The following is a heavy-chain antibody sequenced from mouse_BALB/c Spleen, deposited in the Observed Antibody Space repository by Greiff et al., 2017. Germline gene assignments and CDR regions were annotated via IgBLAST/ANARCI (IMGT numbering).Heavy chain of an antibody. V-gene: IGHV3-8*02. CDR1: GDSITSGY. CDR2: ISYSGST. J-gene: IGHJ4*01. Sequence: EVKLVESGPSLVKPSQTLSLTCSVTGDSITSGYWNWIRKFPGNKLEYMGYISYSGSTYYNPSLKSRISITRDTSKNQYYLQLNSVTTEDTATYYCARSGYYGSYSMDYWGQGTSVTVSS. CDR3: ARSGYYGSYSMDY. D-gene: IGHD1-1*01.